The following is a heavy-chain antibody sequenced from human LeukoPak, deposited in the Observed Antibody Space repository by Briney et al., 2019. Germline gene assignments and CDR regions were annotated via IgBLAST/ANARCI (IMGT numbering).Heavy chain of an antibody. CDR3: ARQHPYCSSTSCYTYYFDY. Sequence: SETLSLTCTVSGGSISSYYWSWVRQPPGKGLEWIGYIYYSGSTNYNPSLKSRVTISVDTSKNQFSLKLGSVTAADTAVYYCARQHPYCSSTSCYTYYFDYWGQGTLVTVSS. V-gene: IGHV4-59*08. J-gene: IGHJ4*02. CDR1: GGSISSYY. D-gene: IGHD2-2*02. CDR2: IYYSGST.